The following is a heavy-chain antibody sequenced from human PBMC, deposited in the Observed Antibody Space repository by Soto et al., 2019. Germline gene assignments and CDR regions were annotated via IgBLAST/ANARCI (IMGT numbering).Heavy chain of an antibody. CDR1: GGTFSSYA. Sequence: QVQLVQSGAEVKKPGSSVKVSCKASGGTFSSYAISWVRQAPGQGLEWMGGIIPIFGTANYAQKFQGRVTITADKSTSTAHMELSSLRSEDTAVYYCAREHCSGGSCYPGGYYYYGMDVWGQGTTVTVSS. CDR3: AREHCSGGSCYPGGYYYYGMDV. D-gene: IGHD2-15*01. J-gene: IGHJ6*02. CDR2: IIPIFGTA. V-gene: IGHV1-69*06.